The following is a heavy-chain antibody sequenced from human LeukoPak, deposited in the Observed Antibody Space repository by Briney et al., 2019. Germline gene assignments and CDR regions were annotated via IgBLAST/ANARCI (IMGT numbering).Heavy chain of an antibody. J-gene: IGHJ5*02. V-gene: IGHV1-46*01. D-gene: IGHD3-10*01. CDR2: INPSGGST. CDR3: AREEAAFGSLIIPGHWFDP. Sequence: ASVKVSCKASGYTFTSYYMHWVRQAPGQGLEWMGIINPSGGSTSYAQKFQGRVTMTRDTSTSTVYMELSSLRSEDTAVYYCAREEAAFGSLIIPGHWFDPWGQGTLVTVSS. CDR1: GYTFTSYY.